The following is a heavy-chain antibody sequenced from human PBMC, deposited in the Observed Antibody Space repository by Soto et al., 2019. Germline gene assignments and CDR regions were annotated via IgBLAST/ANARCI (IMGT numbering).Heavy chain of an antibody. V-gene: IGHV3-23*01. CDR1: GFTFSSYA. D-gene: IGHD6-19*01. J-gene: IGHJ4*02. CDR3: AKSQWLTKYYFDY. CDR2: ISGSGGST. Sequence: EVQLLESGGGLVQPGGSLRLSCAASGFTFSSYAMSWVRQTPGKGLEWVSAISGSGGSTYYADSVKGRFTISRDNSKNTLYLQMNSLTAEDTAVYYCAKSQWLTKYYFDYWGQGTLVTVSS.